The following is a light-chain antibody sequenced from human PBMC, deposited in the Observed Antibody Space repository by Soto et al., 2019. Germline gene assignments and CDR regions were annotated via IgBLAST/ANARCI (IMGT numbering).Light chain of an antibody. CDR1: SSNVGSYNL. CDR2: EVS. Sequence: QSVLTQPASVSGSPGQSITISCTGTSSNVGSYNLVSWYQQHPGKAPKLMIYEVSKRPSGVSNHFSGSKSGNTASLTISGLQAEDEADYYCCSYARSSTWVFGGGTKVTVL. J-gene: IGLJ3*02. V-gene: IGLV2-23*02. CDR3: CSYARSSTWV.